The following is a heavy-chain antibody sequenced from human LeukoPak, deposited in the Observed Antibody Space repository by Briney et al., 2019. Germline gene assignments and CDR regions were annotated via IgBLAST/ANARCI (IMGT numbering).Heavy chain of an antibody. J-gene: IGHJ4*02. Sequence: GGSLRLSCAASGFTFSSYSMNWVRQAPGKGLEWVSYISGRTSIIYYADSVKGRFTISRDNAKNSLYLQMNSLRAEDTAVYYCARKGYYDSSAYSDYWGQGTLVTVSS. CDR1: GFTFSSYS. CDR3: ARKGYYDSSAYSDY. D-gene: IGHD3-22*01. V-gene: IGHV3-48*01. CDR2: ISGRTSII.